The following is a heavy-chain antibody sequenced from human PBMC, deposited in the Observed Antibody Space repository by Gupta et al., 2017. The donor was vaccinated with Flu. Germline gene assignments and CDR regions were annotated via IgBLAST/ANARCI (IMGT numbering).Heavy chain of an antibody. CDR3: ARDSGKMATILGYFDY. J-gene: IGHJ4*02. CDR1: GYTFTSYY. CDR2: INPSGGST. Sequence: QVQLVQSGAEVKKPGASVKVSCKASGYTFTSYYMHWVRQAPGQGLEWMGIINPSGGSTSYAQKFQGRVTMTRDTSTSTVYMELSSLRSEDTAVYYCARDSGKMATILGYFDYWGQGTLVTVSS. V-gene: IGHV1-46*01. D-gene: IGHD5-24*01.